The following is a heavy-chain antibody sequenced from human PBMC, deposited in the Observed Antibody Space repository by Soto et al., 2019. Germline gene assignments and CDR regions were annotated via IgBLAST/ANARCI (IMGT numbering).Heavy chain of an antibody. J-gene: IGHJ3*02. CDR2: IYYSGST. V-gene: IGHV4-31*03. CDR1: GGSISSGGYY. D-gene: IGHD1-26*01. CDR3: ARDGPLAKVGLGAFDI. Sequence: QVQLQESGPGLVKPSQTLSLTCTVSGGSISSGGYYWSWIRQHPGKGLEWIGYIYYSGSTYYNPSLKSRVTISXXTXKIXFSLKLSSVTAADTAVYYCARDGPLAKVGLGAFDIWGQGTMVTVSS.